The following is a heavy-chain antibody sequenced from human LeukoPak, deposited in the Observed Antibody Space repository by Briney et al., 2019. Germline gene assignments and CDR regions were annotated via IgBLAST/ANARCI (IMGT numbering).Heavy chain of an antibody. V-gene: IGHV3-23*01. CDR2: IKCGGDTT. D-gene: IGHD6-19*01. J-gene: IGHJ4*02. CDR3: ARESFKSLAGELDY. CDR1: VFIFSNYA. Sequence: GGSVRLSCAACVFIFSNYAMTGVRQAAAKGLEGVTGIKCGGDTTYYADSEKGRFTISRDNSRNTLYLQMNSLRGADTAVYFCARESFKSLAGELDYWGEGGLVTVSS.